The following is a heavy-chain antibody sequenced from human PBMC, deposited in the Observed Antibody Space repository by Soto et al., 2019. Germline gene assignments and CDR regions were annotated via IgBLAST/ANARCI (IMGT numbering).Heavy chain of an antibody. Sequence: QLQLQESGPGLVKPSETLSLTCTVSGGSISRSNCYWGWIRQPPGKGLEWIGSIYSSGSTYYNPSIRKRCTIPAATSKNQVPLKVSPATAAGPAVEYCATRTGTDGMDVWGQGTTVTV. CDR1: GGSISRSNCY. J-gene: IGHJ6*02. CDR2: IYSSGST. D-gene: IGHD3-9*01. CDR3: ATRTGTDGMDV. V-gene: IGHV4-39*01.